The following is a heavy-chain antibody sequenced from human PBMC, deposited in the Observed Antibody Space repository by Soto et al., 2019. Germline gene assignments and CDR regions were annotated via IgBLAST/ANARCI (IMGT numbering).Heavy chain of an antibody. V-gene: IGHV3-33*01. CDR2: IWYDGSNK. Sequence: GGSLRLSCSASGFTFSSYGMHWVRQAPGKGLEWVAVIWYDGSNKYYADSVKGRFTISRDNSKNTLYLQMNSLRAEDTAVYYCARDSRRYSSSYYYMDVWGKGTTVTVSS. J-gene: IGHJ6*03. D-gene: IGHD6-6*01. CDR1: GFTFSSYG. CDR3: ARDSRRYSSSYYYMDV.